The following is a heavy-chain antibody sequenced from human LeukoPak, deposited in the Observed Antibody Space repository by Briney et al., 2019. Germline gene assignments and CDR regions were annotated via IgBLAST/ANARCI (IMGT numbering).Heavy chain of an antibody. Sequence: SVKVSCKASGGTFSSYAISWVRQAPGQGLEWMGGIIPIFGTANYAQKFQGRVTITADESTSTAYMELSGLRSEDTAVYYCAGLPRTMVRGKRNFQHWGQGTLVTVSS. CDR1: GGTFSSYA. V-gene: IGHV1-69*13. CDR2: IIPIFGTA. CDR3: AGLPRTMVRGKRNFQH. J-gene: IGHJ1*01. D-gene: IGHD3-10*01.